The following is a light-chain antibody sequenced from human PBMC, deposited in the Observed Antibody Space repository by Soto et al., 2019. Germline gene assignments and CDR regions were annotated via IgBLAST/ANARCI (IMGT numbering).Light chain of an antibody. CDR3: QQYGSPWT. Sequence: EIVLTQSPGTLSLSPGERATLSCRASQSVSSSYLAWYQQKPGQAPRLPIYGASSRATGIPDRFSGSGSGTDFTLTISRLEPEDFAVYYCQQYGSPWTFGQGTKVDIK. CDR2: GAS. J-gene: IGKJ1*01. V-gene: IGKV3-20*01. CDR1: QSVSSSY.